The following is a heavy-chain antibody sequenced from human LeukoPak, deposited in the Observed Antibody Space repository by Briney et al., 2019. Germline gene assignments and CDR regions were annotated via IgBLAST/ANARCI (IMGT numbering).Heavy chain of an antibody. Sequence: SETLSLTCTVSGGSISSGSDYWSWIRQPAGKGLEWIGRIYTSGSTNYNPSLKSRVTISVDTSKNQFSLKLSSVTAADTAVYYCARDSLDGSGSYSSGWGQGTLVTVSS. CDR3: ARDSLDGSGSYSSG. J-gene: IGHJ4*02. CDR1: GGSISSGSDY. D-gene: IGHD3-10*01. V-gene: IGHV4-61*02. CDR2: IYTSGST.